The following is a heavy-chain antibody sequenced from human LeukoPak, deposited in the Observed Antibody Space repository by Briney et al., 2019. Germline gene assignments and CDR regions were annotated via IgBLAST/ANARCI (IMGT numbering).Heavy chain of an antibody. D-gene: IGHD1-26*01. CDR2: ISWNSGSI. CDR3: AKDISGSYFRGAAFDI. CDR1: GFTFDDYA. V-gene: IGHV3-9*01. Sequence: GGSLRLSCAASGFTFDDYAMHWVRQAPGKGLEWVSGISWNSGSIGYADSVKGRFTISRDNAKNSLYLQMNSLRAEDTALYYCAKDISGSYFRGAAFDIWGQGTMVTVSS. J-gene: IGHJ3*02.